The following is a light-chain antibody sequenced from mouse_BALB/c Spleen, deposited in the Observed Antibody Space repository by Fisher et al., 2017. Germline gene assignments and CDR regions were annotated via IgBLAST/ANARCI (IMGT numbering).Light chain of an antibody. Sequence: IVLTQSPAIMSASPGEKVTMTCSASSSVSYMYWYQQKPGSSPRLLIYDTSNLASGVLVRFSGSGSGTSYSLTISSMEAEDAATYYCQQWSSYPRTFGGGTKLEIK. V-gene: IGKV4-55*01. CDR3: QQWSSYPRT. CDR1: SSVSY. CDR2: DTS. J-gene: IGKJ1*01.